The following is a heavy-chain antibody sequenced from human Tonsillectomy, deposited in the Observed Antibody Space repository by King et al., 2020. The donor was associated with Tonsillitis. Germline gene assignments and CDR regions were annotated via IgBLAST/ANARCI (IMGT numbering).Heavy chain of an antibody. V-gene: IGHV3-7*01. D-gene: IGHD6-19*01. Sequence: VQLVESGGGLVQPGGSLRLSCIASGFTFSSYWMTWVRQGPGKGLEWVANIKQDGSEKYYADSVKGRFTISRENADNSLYLQMNGLRAEDTAVYYCARHVEQWRGHFDCWGQGTLVSVSS. CDR1: GFTFSSYW. J-gene: IGHJ4*02. CDR2: IKQDGSEK. CDR3: ARHVEQWRGHFDC.